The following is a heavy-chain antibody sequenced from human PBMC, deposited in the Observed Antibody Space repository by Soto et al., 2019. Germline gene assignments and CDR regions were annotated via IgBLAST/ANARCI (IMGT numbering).Heavy chain of an antibody. CDR2: ISSSGSTI. J-gene: IGHJ6*03. CDR1: GFTFSDYY. D-gene: IGHD2-15*01. V-gene: IGHV3-11*01. Sequence: PGGSLRLSCAASGFTFSDYYMSWIRQAPGKGLEWVSYISSSGSTIYYADSVKGRFTISRDNAKNSLYLQMNSLRAEDTAVYYCARVRYCSGGSCYRYYYYYMDVWGKGTTVTVSS. CDR3: ARVRYCSGGSCYRYYYYYMDV.